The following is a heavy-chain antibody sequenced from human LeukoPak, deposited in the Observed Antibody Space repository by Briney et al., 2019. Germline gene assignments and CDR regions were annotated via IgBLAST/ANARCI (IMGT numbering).Heavy chain of an antibody. CDR1: GYSFPMYW. J-gene: IGHJ4*02. CDR2: IYPGDSVT. Sequence: GESLKISCRASGYSFPMYWIGWVRRMPGRGLEWMRIIYPGDSVTTFSPSFQGQVTISVDESINSVYQQWSSLQASDTAIYYCAGQDSGSYFQYSDYWGQGTQVTVSS. V-gene: IGHV5-51*01. D-gene: IGHD1-26*01. CDR3: AGQDSGSYFQYSDY.